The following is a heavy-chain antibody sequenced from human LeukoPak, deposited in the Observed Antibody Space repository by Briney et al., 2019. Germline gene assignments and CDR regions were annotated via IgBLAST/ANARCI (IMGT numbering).Heavy chain of an antibody. D-gene: IGHD3-10*01. V-gene: IGHV3-30*04. J-gene: IGHJ4*02. CDR2: ISYDGRSK. Sequence: HPGGPLRLSCSASGFSFNNYAVHWVRQAPGKGLEWVAVISYDGRSKFYADSVKGRVTISRDNSENTLYLQMNSLKTDDTAVYYCAWGRSAIGSYFDYWGQGTLVTVSS. CDR1: GFSFNNYA. CDR3: AWGRSAIGSYFDY.